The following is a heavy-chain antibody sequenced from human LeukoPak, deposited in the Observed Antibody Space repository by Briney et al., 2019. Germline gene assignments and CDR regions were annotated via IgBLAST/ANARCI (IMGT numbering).Heavy chain of an antibody. Sequence: GESLKISCKGSGYSFTSYWIGWVRQMPGKGLEWMGIIHPGVTNTRYSPSFQGQVTFSVDKSVSTAYLQWSSLKASDTAMYYCARLDFWSSYYTNWGQGTLVTVSS. J-gene: IGHJ4*02. D-gene: IGHD3-3*01. V-gene: IGHV5-51*01. CDR3: ARLDFWSSYYTN. CDR2: IHPGVTNT. CDR1: GYSFTSYW.